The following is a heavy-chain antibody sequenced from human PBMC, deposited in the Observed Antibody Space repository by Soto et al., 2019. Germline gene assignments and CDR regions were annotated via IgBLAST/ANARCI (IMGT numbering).Heavy chain of an antibody. CDR2: ISAYNGNT. CDR3: AGGRTPFGY. J-gene: IGHJ4*02. V-gene: IGHV1-18*01. Sequence: QVQLVQSGAEVKKPGASVKVSCKASGYTFTNFGISWVRQAPGQGLEWMGWISAYNGNTNYAQKFQGRVTMTTATPTSTAYMGVRSLRFGHPAVVFCAGGRTPFGYWGQGTLVTVSS. CDR1: GYTFTNFG. D-gene: IGHD2-15*01.